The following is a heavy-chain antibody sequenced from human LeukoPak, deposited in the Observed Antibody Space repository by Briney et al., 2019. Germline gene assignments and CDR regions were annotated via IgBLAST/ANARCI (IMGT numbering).Heavy chain of an antibody. J-gene: IGHJ4*02. V-gene: IGHV3-23*01. CDR3: AKDGLYYDGSAHVYYFDY. CDR1: GFTFSGYA. D-gene: IGHD3-22*01. CDR2: ITGSGDYT. Sequence: GGSLRLSCAASGFTFSGYAMTWVRQAPGKGLEWVSSITGSGDYTYYKDSVKGRFTISRDNSKNILYLQMNSLRGEDTALYYCAKDGLYYDGSAHVYYFDYWGQGTLVAVSS.